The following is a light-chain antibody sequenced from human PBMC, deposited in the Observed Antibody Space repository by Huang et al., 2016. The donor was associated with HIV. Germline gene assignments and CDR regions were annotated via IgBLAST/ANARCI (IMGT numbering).Light chain of an antibody. Sequence: DIQMTQSPSAMSASVGDRVTITCRASQDLDHYLAWFQQKSGKVPKRLIFAASGLKSGVPSRFSGSESGREFTLTISSLQPDDFATYYCLQYEDYQPSTFGQGTRVEIK. CDR2: AAS. J-gene: IGKJ1*01. V-gene: IGKV1-17*03. CDR1: QDLDHY. CDR3: LQYEDYQPST.